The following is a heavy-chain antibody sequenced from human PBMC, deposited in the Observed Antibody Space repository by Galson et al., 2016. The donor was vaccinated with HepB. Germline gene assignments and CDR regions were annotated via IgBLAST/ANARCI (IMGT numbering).Heavy chain of an antibody. CDR3: ARATGWGGYYDFWSSYFYGMDL. CDR1: GYTFTGHY. D-gene: IGHD3-3*01. V-gene: IGHV1-2*04. Sequence: SVKVSCKASGYTFTGHYMHWVRQAPGQGLDWMGWINPKSGGTNYSQQFQGWVTLTRDTSISTAYMELSRLRSDDTAVYYCARATGWGGYYDFWSSYFYGMDLWGQGTTVTVSS. CDR2: INPKSGGT. J-gene: IGHJ6*02.